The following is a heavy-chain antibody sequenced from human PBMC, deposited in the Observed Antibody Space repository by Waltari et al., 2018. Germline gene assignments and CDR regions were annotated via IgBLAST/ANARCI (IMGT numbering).Heavy chain of an antibody. CDR1: GFTVTSHY. CDR3: TRSGSYWYFDL. J-gene: IGHJ2*01. D-gene: IGHD1-26*01. CDR2: IYGGGGGST. Sequence: EVQLVETGGGLIQPGGSLSLSGAAAGFTVTSHYLIRGVQAPGNGLEVVSLIYGGGGGSTYYADSVKGRFIISRDNSKNTVYLQMNSLRGDDTAVYYCTRSGSYWYFDLWGRGTLVTVSS. V-gene: IGHV3-53*02.